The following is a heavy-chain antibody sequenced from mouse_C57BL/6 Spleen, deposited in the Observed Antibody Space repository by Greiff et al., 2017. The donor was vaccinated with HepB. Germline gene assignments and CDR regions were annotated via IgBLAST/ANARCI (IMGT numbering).Heavy chain of an antibody. CDR1: GYTFTSYW. CDR3: ARRGYSMDY. J-gene: IGHJ4*01. V-gene: IGHV1-50*01. CDR2: IDPSDSYT. Sequence: QVRLKQPGAELVKPGASVKLSCKASGYTFTSYWMQWVKQRPGQGLEWIGEIDPSDSYTNYNQKFKGKATLTVDTSSSTAYMQLSSLTSEDSAVYYCARRGYSMDYWGQGTSVTVSS. D-gene: IGHD2-12*01.